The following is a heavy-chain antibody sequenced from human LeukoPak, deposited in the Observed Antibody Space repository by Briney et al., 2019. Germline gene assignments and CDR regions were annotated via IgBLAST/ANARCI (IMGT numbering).Heavy chain of an antibody. V-gene: IGHV4-59*01. Sequence: PSETLSLTCTVSGGSISRYYWSWIRQPPGKGLEWVGYISYIGSTNSNPSLKSRLTISVDTSKNQFSLKVSSVTAADTAIYYCARGYNWFDPWGQGTPVTVSS. CDR3: ARGYNWFDP. J-gene: IGHJ5*02. CDR2: ISYIGST. CDR1: GGSISRYY.